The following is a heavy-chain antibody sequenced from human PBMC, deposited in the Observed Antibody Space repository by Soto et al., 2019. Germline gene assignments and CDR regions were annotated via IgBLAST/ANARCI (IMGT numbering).Heavy chain of an antibody. CDR3: ARDVRDYGDYVGWFDP. V-gene: IGHV3-33*01. Sequence: PVGSLRLSCAASGFTFSSYGMHWVRQAPGKGLEWVAVIWYDGSNKYYADSVKGRFTISRDNSKNTLYLQMNSLRAEDTAVYYCARDVRDYGDYVGWFDPWGQGTLVTVSS. D-gene: IGHD4-17*01. CDR1: GFTFSSYG. J-gene: IGHJ5*02. CDR2: IWYDGSNK.